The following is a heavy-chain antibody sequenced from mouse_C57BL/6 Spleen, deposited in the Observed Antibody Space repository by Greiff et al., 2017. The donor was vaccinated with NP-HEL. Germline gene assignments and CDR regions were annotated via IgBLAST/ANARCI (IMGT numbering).Heavy chain of an antibody. V-gene: IGHV1-55*01. CDR3: ARGDSNYDGSSPWFAY. J-gene: IGHJ3*01. D-gene: IGHD1-1*01. Sequence: VQLHQSLAELLKPGASVKMSCKASGYTFPSSWLTWVKPRPGQCLAWIVDLYPGRGRTTYNEKFKSKATLTVDTSSSTAYMQLSSLTSEDSAVYYCARGDSNYDGSSPWFAYWGQGTLVTVSA. CDR1: GYTFPSSW. CDR2: LYPGRGRT.